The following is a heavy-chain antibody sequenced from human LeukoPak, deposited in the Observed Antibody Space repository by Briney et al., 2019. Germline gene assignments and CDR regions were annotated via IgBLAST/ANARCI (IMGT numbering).Heavy chain of an antibody. CDR3: ARDPRTVRI. D-gene: IGHD1-1*01. J-gene: IGHJ4*02. CDR1: GFTFSSYE. CDR2: ISSSSSTI. Sequence: GGSLRLSCAASGFTFSSYEMNWVRQAPGKGLEWVSYISSSSSTIYYADSVKGRFTISRDNAKNSLYLQMNSLRVEDTAIYYCARDPRTVRIWGQGTLVTVSS. V-gene: IGHV3-48*03.